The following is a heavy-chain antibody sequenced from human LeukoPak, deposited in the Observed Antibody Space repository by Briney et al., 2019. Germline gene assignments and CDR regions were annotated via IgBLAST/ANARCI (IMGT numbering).Heavy chain of an antibody. Sequence: SVKVSCKASGGTFSSYAISWVRQAPGQGLEWMGGIIPIFGTANYAQKFQGRVTITADESTSTAYMELSSLRSEDTAVYYCAKRFFSGWRSPQQYIDYWGQGTLVTVSS. CDR1: GGTFSSYA. CDR2: IIPIFGTA. V-gene: IGHV1-69*13. D-gene: IGHD6-19*01. J-gene: IGHJ4*02. CDR3: AKRFFSGWRSPQQYIDY.